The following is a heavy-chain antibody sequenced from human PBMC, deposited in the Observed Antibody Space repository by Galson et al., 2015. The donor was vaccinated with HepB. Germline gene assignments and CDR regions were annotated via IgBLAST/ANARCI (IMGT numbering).Heavy chain of an antibody. CDR1: GFTFSNYK. CDR2: ISSSSSYI. V-gene: IGHV3-21*01. D-gene: IGHD3-10*01. Sequence: SLRLSCAASGFTFSNYKVHWVRQAPGKGLEWVSSISSSSSYIYYADSVKGRFTISRDNAKNSLYLEMNSLRPDDTAIYYCAGEGGEWGQGTLVTVSS. J-gene: IGHJ1*01. CDR3: AGEGGE.